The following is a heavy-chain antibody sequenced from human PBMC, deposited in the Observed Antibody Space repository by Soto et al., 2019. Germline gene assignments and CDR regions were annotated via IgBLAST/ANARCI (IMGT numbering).Heavy chain of an antibody. CDR1: GYTFTSYG. Sequence: GASVKVSCKASGYTFTSYGISWVRQAPGQGLEWMGGIIPIFGTANYAQKFQGRVTITADESTSTAYMELSSLRSEDTAVYYCATAHYDFWSGYKGNNWFDPWGQGTLVTVSS. J-gene: IGHJ5*02. D-gene: IGHD3-3*01. V-gene: IGHV1-69*13. CDR3: ATAHYDFWSGYKGNNWFDP. CDR2: IIPIFGTA.